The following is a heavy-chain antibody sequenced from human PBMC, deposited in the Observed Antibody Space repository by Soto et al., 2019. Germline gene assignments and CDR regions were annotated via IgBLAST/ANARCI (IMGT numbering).Heavy chain of an antibody. CDR1: GYTFTSYD. CDR3: ARGPGDLGYFDY. J-gene: IGHJ4*02. D-gene: IGHD3-10*01. Sequence: QVQLVQSGAEVKNPGASVKVSCKASGYTFTSYDINWVRQAPGQGLEWMGWMNPYNGNTGYAQNFQGRDTMTRNTSISTAYMALSSLKSEDTAVYYCARGPGDLGYFDYWGQGALVTVSS. V-gene: IGHV1-8*01. CDR2: MNPYNGNT.